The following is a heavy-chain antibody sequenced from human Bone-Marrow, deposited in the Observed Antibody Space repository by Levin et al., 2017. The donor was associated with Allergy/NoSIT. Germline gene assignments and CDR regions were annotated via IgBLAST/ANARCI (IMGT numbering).Heavy chain of an antibody. CDR3: AREGGQYYSVPHAFHF. CDR2: IYYSGST. Sequence: SETLSLTCTVSGDSITGGDYYWSWVRQPPGKGLEWIGYIYYSGSTYYNPSLKNRVTMSLDTSKNQFSLRLSSVTAADTAVYYCAREGGQYYSVPHAFHFWGQGTMITVSS. J-gene: IGHJ3*01. D-gene: IGHD3-10*02. V-gene: IGHV4-30-4*01. CDR1: GDSITGGDYY.